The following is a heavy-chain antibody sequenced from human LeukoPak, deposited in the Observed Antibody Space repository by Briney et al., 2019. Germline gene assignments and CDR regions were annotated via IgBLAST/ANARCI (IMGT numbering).Heavy chain of an antibody. CDR3: AKAGAAGRDY. J-gene: IGHJ4*02. CDR2: ISWNSGSI. CDR1: GFTFDDYA. D-gene: IGHD6-13*01. Sequence: GRSLRLSCAASGFTFDDYAMHWVRQAPGKGLEWVSGISWNSGSIGYADSVKGRFTISRDNAKNSLYLQMNSLRAEDTALYYCAKAGAAGRDYWGQGTLVTVSS. V-gene: IGHV3-9*01.